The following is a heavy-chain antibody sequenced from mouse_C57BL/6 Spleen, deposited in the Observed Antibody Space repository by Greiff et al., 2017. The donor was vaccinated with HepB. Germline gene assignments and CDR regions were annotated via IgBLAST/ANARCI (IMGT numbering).Heavy chain of an antibody. Sequence: VQGVESGAELVKPGASVKISCKASGYAFSSYWMNWVKQRPGKGLEWVGQIYPGDGDTNYNGKFKGKATLTADKSSSTAYMQLSSLTSEDSAVYFWARAPFYYGSSYGGFDYWGQGTTLTVSS. J-gene: IGHJ2*01. V-gene: IGHV1-80*01. D-gene: IGHD1-1*01. CDR2: IYPGDGDT. CDR1: GYAFSSYW. CDR3: ARAPFYYGSSYGGFDY.